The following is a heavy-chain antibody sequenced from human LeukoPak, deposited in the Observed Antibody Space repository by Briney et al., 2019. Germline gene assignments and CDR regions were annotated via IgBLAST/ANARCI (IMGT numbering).Heavy chain of an antibody. CDR2: IYTSGST. Sequence: PSQTLSLTCTVSGNSISSGDNYWSWIRQPAGKGLEGIGRIYTSGSTNYNPSLKSRVTISGDTSKNQCPLRLSSVTAADTAVYYCARASYSYDINGWVPFDYWGQGTLVTVSS. J-gene: IGHJ4*02. CDR1: GNSISSGDNY. CDR3: ARASYSYDINGWVPFDY. V-gene: IGHV4-61*02. D-gene: IGHD3-22*01.